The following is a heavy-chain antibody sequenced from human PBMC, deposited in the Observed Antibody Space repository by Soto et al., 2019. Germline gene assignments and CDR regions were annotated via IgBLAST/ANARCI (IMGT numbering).Heavy chain of an antibody. CDR1: GFTFSSYE. J-gene: IGHJ6*02. CDR2: IGTSETIR. D-gene: IGHD3-3*01. V-gene: IGHV3-48*03. Sequence: EVQLEESGGGLVQPGGSLRLSCAASGFTFSSYEMNWVRQVPGKGLQWVSYIGTSETIRYYADSVKGRFTISRDNAKNSLYLQMNSLRAEDTAIYYCARETLTLFGGVRDNVYYGMDVWGPVTTVTVSS. CDR3: ARETLTLFGGVRDNVYYGMDV.